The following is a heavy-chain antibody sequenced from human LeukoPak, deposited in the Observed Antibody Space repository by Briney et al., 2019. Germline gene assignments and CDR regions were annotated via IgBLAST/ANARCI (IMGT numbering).Heavy chain of an antibody. D-gene: IGHD6-19*01. CDR3: AKDLRTIVAVAGTLDS. Sequence: GGSLRLSCAASGFTFSSYAMHWVRQAPGKGLEWVAVVGYDGSNQHYGDSVQGRFTISRDNSKNTLYLQMDSLRGDDTAVYYCAKDLRTIVAVAGTLDSWGQGALVTVSS. J-gene: IGHJ4*02. V-gene: IGHV3-30-3*01. CDR1: GFTFSSYA. CDR2: VGYDGSNQ.